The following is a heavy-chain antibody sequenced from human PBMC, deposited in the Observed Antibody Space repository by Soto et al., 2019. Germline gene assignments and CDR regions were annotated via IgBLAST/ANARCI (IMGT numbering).Heavy chain of an antibody. V-gene: IGHV1-58*01. Sequence: SVKVSCKASGFTFTSSAVQWVRQARGQRLEWIGWIVVGSGNTNYAQKFQERVTITRDMSTSTAYMELSSLRSEDTAVYYCAAPIPGIAVAAYYYYYGMDVWGQGTTVTVSS. CDR1: GFTFTSSA. D-gene: IGHD6-19*01. J-gene: IGHJ6*02. CDR3: AAPIPGIAVAAYYYYYGMDV. CDR2: IVVGSGNT.